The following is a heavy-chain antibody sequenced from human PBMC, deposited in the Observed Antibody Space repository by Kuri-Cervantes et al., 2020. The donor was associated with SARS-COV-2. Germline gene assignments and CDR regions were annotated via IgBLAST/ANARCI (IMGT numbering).Heavy chain of an antibody. V-gene: IGHV2-70*11. CDR3: ARIQATTVIADF. CDR2: IDWDDDK. Sequence: SGPTLVKPTQTLTLSCTFSGFSLSTSGMCVSWIRQPPGKALEWPARIDWDDDKYYSTSLRTSPTISKDTSKNQVVLTMTNVDPVDTATYYCARIQATTVIADFWGQGTLVTVSS. D-gene: IGHD4-11*01. CDR1: GFSLSTSGMC. J-gene: IGHJ4*02.